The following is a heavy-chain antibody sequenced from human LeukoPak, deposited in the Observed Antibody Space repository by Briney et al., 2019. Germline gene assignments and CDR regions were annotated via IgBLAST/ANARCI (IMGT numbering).Heavy chain of an antibody. CDR1: GFTFSRYA. V-gene: IGHV3-23*01. CDR2: ISGSGGST. D-gene: IGHD5-18*01. CDR3: AKDGEVVDTTMVISNWFDP. J-gene: IGHJ5*02. Sequence: HTGGSLRLSCAASGFTFSRYAMSWVRQAPGKGLEWVSAISGSGGSTYYVDSVKGRFTISRDNSKNTMYLQMNSLRAEDTAVYYCAKDGEVVDTTMVISNWFDPWGQGTLVTVSS.